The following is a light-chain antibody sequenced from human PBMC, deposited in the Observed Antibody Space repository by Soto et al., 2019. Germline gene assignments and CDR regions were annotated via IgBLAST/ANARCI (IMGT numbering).Light chain of an antibody. Sequence: DIQMTQSPSTLSASVGDRVTITCRASQSISSWLAWYQQKPGKAPKLLIYKASSVESGVPSRFSGSGSGTDFTLTISSLQPDDFATYSCQQYNSYSYTFGQGTKLEIK. V-gene: IGKV1-5*03. CDR1: QSISSW. CDR2: KAS. J-gene: IGKJ2*01. CDR3: QQYNSYSYT.